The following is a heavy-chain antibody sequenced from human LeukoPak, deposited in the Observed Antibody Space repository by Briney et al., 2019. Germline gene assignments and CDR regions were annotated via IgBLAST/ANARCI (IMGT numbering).Heavy chain of an antibody. J-gene: IGHJ6*02. D-gene: IGHD2-2*02. CDR1: GFTFSSYA. CDR2: ISYDGSNK. V-gene: IGHV3-30-3*01. Sequence: GGSLRLSCAASGFTFSSYAMHWVRQAPGKGLEWVAVISYDGSNKYYADSVKGRFTISRDNSKNTLYLQMNSLRAEDTAVYYCARGGCCSSTSCYTGYYYGMDVWGQGTTVTVSS. CDR3: ARGGCCSSTSCYTGYYYGMDV.